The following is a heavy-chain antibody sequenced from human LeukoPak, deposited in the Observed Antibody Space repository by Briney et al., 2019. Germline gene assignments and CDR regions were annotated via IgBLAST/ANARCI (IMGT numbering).Heavy chain of an antibody. J-gene: IGHJ4*02. CDR2: ISSSSSYI. CDR3: ARESTMARGALDY. Sequence: GESLRLSCAASGFTFSSYSMNWVRQAPGKGLEWVSSISSSSSYIYYADSVKGRFTISRDNAKNSLYLQMNSLRAEDTAVYYCARESTMARGALDYWGQGTLVTVSS. D-gene: IGHD3-10*01. V-gene: IGHV3-21*01. CDR1: GFTFSSYS.